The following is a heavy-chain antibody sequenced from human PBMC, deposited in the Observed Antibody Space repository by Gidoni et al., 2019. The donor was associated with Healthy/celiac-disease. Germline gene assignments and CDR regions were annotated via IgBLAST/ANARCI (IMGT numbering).Heavy chain of an antibody. CDR2: TYYRSKWYN. Sequence: QVQLQQSGPGLVKPSQTLSLTCAISGDSVSSNSAAWNWIRQSPSRGLEWLGRTYYRSKWYNDYAVSVKSRITISPDTSKNQFSLQLNSVTPEDTAVYYCARVKFPTYCGGDCSPTGAFDIWGQGTMVTVSS. J-gene: IGHJ3*02. D-gene: IGHD2-21*02. CDR3: ARVKFPTYCGGDCSPTGAFDI. V-gene: IGHV6-1*01. CDR1: GDSVSSNSAA.